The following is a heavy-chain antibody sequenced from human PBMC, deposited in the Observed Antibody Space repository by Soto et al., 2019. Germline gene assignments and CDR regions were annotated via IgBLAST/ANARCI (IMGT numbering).Heavy chain of an antibody. CDR2: IKQDASEK. D-gene: IGHD2-2*01. CDR3: ARETSVDAD. J-gene: IGHJ4*02. V-gene: IGHV3-7*05. CDR1: GFRLRDYW. Sequence: EVQLVESGGGLVQPGGSLRLSCVVSGFRLRDYWMTWVRQAPGKGLEWVATIKQDASEKYYVDSVKGRCTISRDNAKNSLYLQLNSLTTEDTAVYYCARETSVDADWVQGTLVTVSS.